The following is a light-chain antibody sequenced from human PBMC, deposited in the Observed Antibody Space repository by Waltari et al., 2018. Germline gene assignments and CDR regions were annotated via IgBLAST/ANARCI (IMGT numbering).Light chain of an antibody. V-gene: IGLV2-14*03. J-gene: IGLJ1*01. CDR3: NSYSSVSTHV. CDR2: DGS. CDR1: NTDIGAFNF. Sequence: QSALTQPASVSGTPGESITISCAGTNTDIGAFNFVSWYRQFPGEAHQLFIYDGSHRPSGISDRFSGSKAGNTASLTISVLQAEDDADYYCNSYSSVSTHVFGSGTKVTVL.